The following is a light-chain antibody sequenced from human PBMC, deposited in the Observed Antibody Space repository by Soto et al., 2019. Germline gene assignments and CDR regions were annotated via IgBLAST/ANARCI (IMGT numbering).Light chain of an antibody. Sequence: QSVLTQPASVSGSPGQSITISCTGTSSDVGSYNLVSWYQQHPGKAPKLMIYEGSKRPSGVSNRFSRSKSGNTASLTISGLQAEDEADYYCCSYSGSSTFWVFGGGTKVTVL. J-gene: IGLJ3*02. CDR1: SSDVGSYNL. CDR3: CSYSGSSTFWV. CDR2: EGS. V-gene: IGLV2-23*03.